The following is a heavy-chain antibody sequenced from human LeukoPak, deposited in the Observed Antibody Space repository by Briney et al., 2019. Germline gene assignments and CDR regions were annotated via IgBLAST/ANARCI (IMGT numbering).Heavy chain of an antibody. CDR1: IDSFSNYH. J-gene: IGHJ5*02. Sequence: SETLSLSCAVYIDSFSNYHWNWIRQTPAKGMEWVGDVNDSGGTNISPFLRSRFTLSVDTSKNQFSLKLNSVTVADTAIYYCARGQGATVPQVGKNWFDPWGQGTRVTVSS. CDR3: ARGQGATVPQVGKNWFDP. CDR2: VNDSGGT. V-gene: IGHV4-34*01. D-gene: IGHD1-26*01.